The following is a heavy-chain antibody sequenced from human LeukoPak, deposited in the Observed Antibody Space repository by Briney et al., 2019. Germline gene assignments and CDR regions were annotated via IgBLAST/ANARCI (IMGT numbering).Heavy chain of an antibody. CDR3: NYYGSGSYYRGALDAFDI. CDR2: IYNNGRT. Sequence: SETLSLTCTVSGGSISRGDYYWRWIRQPPGKGLEWIGYIYNNGRTYYNPSLKSRVTISVDTSKNQFSLKLSSVTAADTAVYYCNYYGSGSYYRGALDAFDIWGQGTMVTVSS. J-gene: IGHJ3*02. D-gene: IGHD3-10*01. V-gene: IGHV4-30-4*01. CDR1: GGSISRGDYY.